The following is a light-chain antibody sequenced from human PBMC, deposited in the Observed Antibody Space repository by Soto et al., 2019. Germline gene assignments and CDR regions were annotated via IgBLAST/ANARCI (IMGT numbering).Light chain of an antibody. V-gene: IGLV2-14*01. CDR1: SSDVGGYKY. CDR3: SSYTSISTWV. J-gene: IGLJ3*02. Sequence: QSVLTQPASVSGSPGQSITISCTGTSSDVGGYKYVSWYQHHPGKTPKLMIYEVSNRPSGVSNRFSGSKSGNTASLTISGLQAEDEADYYCSSYTSISTWVFGGGTKVTVL. CDR2: EVS.